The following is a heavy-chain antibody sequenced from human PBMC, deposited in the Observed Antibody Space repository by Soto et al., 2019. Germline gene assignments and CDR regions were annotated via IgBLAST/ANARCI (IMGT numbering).Heavy chain of an antibody. CDR1: GFTFNSYG. J-gene: IGHJ6*02. CDR2: ISYDSTKT. D-gene: IGHD1-26*01. Sequence: PGESLKISCAASGFTFNSYGMHWVRQDPGNGLEWVAFISYDSTKTYYADSVKGRFTISRDNSNSALYVQMNSLTGEDTAVYYCARTRSAWSDFHYYSLDVWGQGTTVTVSS. V-gene: IGHV3-30*03. CDR3: ARTRSAWSDFHYYSLDV.